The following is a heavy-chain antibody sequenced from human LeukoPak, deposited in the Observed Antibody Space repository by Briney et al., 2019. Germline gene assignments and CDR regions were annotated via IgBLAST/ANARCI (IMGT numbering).Heavy chain of an antibody. V-gene: IGHV4-61*08. CDR2: IHYSGTT. CDR3: ARVSWFPGTSYYYMDV. Sequence: SETLSLTCTVSGASISRSGYYWSWIRQPPGKGLEWIGYIHYSGTTNYNPSLKSRVTISVDTSKNQFSLKLSSVTAADTAVYFCARVSWFPGTSYYYMDVWGKGTTVTVSS. CDR1: GASISRSGYY. D-gene: IGHD1-1*01. J-gene: IGHJ6*03.